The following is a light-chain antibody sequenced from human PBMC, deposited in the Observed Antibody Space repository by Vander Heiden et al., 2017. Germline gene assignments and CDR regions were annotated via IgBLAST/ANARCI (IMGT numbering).Light chain of an antibody. CDR2: DAT. CDR1: QGITSA. CDR3: QQFSIYPRT. Sequence: AIQLTQSPSSLFTSVGARVTITCRASQGITSALAWYQQKPGKRPELLIYDATSLETGVPLRFSGSGSGTDFTLTISSLQPEDAATYFCQQFSIYPRTFGQGTKLEIK. V-gene: IGKV1-13*02. J-gene: IGKJ2*01.